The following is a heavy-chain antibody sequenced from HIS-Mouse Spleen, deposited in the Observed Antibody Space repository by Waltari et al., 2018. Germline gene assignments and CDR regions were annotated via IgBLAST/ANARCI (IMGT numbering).Heavy chain of an antibody. CDR2: INPSSGGT. D-gene: IGHD1-7*01. CDR1: GYTFTGYY. Sequence: QVQLVQSGAEVKKPGASVKVSCKASGYTFTGYYMHWVRQAPGQGLEWMGWINPSSGGTNYAQKFQGRVTMTRDTSISTAYMELSRLRSDDTAVYYCARAYELPYFDYWGQGTLVTVSS. V-gene: IGHV1-2*02. J-gene: IGHJ4*02. CDR3: ARAYELPYFDY.